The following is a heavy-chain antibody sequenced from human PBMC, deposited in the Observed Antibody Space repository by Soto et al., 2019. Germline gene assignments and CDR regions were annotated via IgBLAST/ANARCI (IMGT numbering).Heavy chain of an antibody. V-gene: IGHV3-30*18. CDR2: ISYDGNNK. CDR1: GFTFTNYG. CDR3: AKDRNSGNYQWGTNFDY. J-gene: IGHJ4*02. D-gene: IGHD1-26*01. Sequence: GGSLRLSCAASGFTFTNYGMHWVRQAPGKGLEWVAVISYDGNNKYYADSVKGRFTISRDNSKNTLYLQMNSLRAEDTAVYYCAKDRNSGNYQWGTNFDYWGQGTLVTVSS.